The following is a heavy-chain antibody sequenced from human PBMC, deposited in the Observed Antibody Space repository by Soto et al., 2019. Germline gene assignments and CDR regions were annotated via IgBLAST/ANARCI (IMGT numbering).Heavy chain of an antibody. CDR3: ARDSDCHSTSCFFPPHV. D-gene: IGHD2-2*01. Sequence: GGSLRLSCPASGFTFSDENMSWVRQVPGKGLEWVSGISGGGSYIFYADSVQGRFSISRDNAKNSLFLEMNSLRVEDTAVYYCARDSDCHSTSCFFPPHVWGQGTTVTVSS. V-gene: IGHV3-21*06. CDR2: ISGGGSYI. J-gene: IGHJ6*02. CDR1: GFTFSDEN.